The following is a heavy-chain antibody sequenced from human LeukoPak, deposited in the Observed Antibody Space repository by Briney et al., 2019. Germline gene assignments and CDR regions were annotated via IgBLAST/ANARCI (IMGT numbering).Heavy chain of an antibody. D-gene: IGHD3-22*01. Sequence: GESLKISCKGSGYSFTSYWIGWVRQMPGKGLEWMGIIYPGDSDTRYSPSFQGQVTISADKSISTAYLQWSSLKASDTAMYYCARHSYYYDSSGPSPQYYYYYYYMDVWGKGTTVTVSS. CDR2: IYPGDSDT. V-gene: IGHV5-51*01. J-gene: IGHJ6*03. CDR1: GYSFTSYW. CDR3: ARHSYYYDSSGPSPQYYYYYYYMDV.